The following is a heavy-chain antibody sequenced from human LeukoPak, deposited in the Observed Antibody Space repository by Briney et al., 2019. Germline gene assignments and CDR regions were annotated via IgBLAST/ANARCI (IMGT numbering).Heavy chain of an antibody. D-gene: IGHD3-16*02. V-gene: IGHV3-7*01. CDR3: ARDGFYDYVWGSYRYRGLFDY. CDR2: IKQDGSEK. J-gene: IGHJ4*02. Sequence: SGGSLRLSCAASGFTFSSYWMSWVRQAPGKGLEWVANIKQDGSEKYYVDSVKGRFTVSRDNAKNSLYLQMNSLRAEDTAVYYCARDGFYDYVWGSYRYRGLFDYWGQGTLVTVSS. CDR1: GFTFSSYW.